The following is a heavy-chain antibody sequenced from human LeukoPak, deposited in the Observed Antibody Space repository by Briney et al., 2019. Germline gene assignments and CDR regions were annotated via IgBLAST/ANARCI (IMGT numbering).Heavy chain of an antibody. V-gene: IGHV1-69*01. J-gene: IGHJ3*02. Sequence: SVKVSCKASGRTFSSYAISWVRQAPGQGLEWMGGIIPIFGTANYAQKFQGRVTITADESTSTAYMELSSLRSEDTAVYYCARRPNYYDSSGYVGAFDIWGQGTMVTVSS. CDR2: IIPIFGTA. CDR3: ARRPNYYDSSGYVGAFDI. CDR1: GRTFSSYA. D-gene: IGHD3-22*01.